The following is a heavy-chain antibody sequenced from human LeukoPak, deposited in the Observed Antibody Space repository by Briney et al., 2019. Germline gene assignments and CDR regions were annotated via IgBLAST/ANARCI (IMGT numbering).Heavy chain of an antibody. CDR1: DGSLSGYY. CDR2: IDHSGNT. CDR3: ARVVAHFDY. J-gene: IGHJ4*02. Sequence: PSETLSLTCAVYDGSLSGYYWAWIRQPPGKGLEWIGEIDHSGNTNYSPSLKSRVTISVDTSKNQFSLNLSSVTAADTAVYYCARVVAHFDYWGQGTLVTVSS. V-gene: IGHV4-34*01. D-gene: IGHD2-15*01.